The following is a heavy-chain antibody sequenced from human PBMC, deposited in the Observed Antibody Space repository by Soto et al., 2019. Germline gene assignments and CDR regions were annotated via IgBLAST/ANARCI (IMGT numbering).Heavy chain of an antibody. CDR3: ARDYDFWSGYPHYEDV. D-gene: IGHD3-3*01. V-gene: IGHV3-11*01. CDR2: ISSSGSTI. Sequence: PGGSLRLSCAASGFTFSDYYMSWIRQAPGKGLEWVSYISSSGSTIYYADSVKGRFTISRDNAKDSLYLQMNSLRAEDTAVYYCARDYDFWSGYPHYEDVWGKGTTVTVSS. CDR1: GFTFSDYY. J-gene: IGHJ6*04.